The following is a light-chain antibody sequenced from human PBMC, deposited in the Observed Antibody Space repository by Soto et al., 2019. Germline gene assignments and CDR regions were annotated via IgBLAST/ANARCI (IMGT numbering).Light chain of an antibody. J-gene: IGLJ1*01. Sequence: QSVLTQPPSVSGSPGQSVIISCSGTSSDVGSYNRVSWYQQPPGTAPKLMIYEVSNRPSGVPDRFSGSKSGNTASLTISGLQAEYEADYYCSSFTSSSTYVFGTGTKLTVL. CDR1: SSDVGSYNR. V-gene: IGLV2-18*02. CDR3: SSFTSSSTYV. CDR2: EVS.